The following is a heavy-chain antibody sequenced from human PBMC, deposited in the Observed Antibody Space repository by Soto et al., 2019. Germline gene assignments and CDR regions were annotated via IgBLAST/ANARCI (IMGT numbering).Heavy chain of an antibody. V-gene: IGHV3-23*01. Sequence: PMRLYCASSGFTFISYAMSHVRQTPGKGLEWVSAISGSGGSTYYADSVKGRFTISRDNSKNTLYLQMNSLRAEDTAVYYCAKDLKQKLDMTEDYWGQRTLVTVSS. CDR3: AKDLKQKLDMTEDY. D-gene: IGHD6-13*01. J-gene: IGHJ4*02. CDR1: GFTFISYA. CDR2: ISGSGGST.